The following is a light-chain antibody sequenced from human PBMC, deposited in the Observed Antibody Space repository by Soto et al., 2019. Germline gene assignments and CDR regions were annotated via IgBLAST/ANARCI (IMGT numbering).Light chain of an antibody. Sequence: DIQMTQSPSTVSESVGDRVTITGRASQSISSWLAWYQQKPGKAPKLLIYTAASLQSGVPPRFRGRTSGTVFTLTISSLQRAEFATYYCQQANSLPPTFGGGTKGEIK. V-gene: IGKV1D-12*01. CDR1: QSISSW. CDR2: TAA. CDR3: QQANSLPPT. J-gene: IGKJ4*01.